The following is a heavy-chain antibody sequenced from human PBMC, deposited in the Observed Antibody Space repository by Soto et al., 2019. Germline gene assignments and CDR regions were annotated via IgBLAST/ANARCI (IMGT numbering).Heavy chain of an antibody. CDR2: IFTGGGT. J-gene: IGHJ1*01. Sequence: GSLRLSCAASGFTVSNYYMSWVRQAPGKGLEWVSVIFTGGGTSYADSVKGRFTISRDNSKNTVFLQMNSLRAEDAAVYYCARDLGRDTNKHCGQGTLVTVSS. V-gene: IGHV3-53*01. D-gene: IGHD2-21*02. CDR1: GFTVSNYY. CDR3: ARDLGRDTNKH.